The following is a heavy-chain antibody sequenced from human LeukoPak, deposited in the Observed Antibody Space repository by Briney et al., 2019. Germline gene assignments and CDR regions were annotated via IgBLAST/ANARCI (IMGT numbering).Heavy chain of an antibody. D-gene: IGHD3-22*01. J-gene: IGHJ4*02. CDR1: GYTFTSYG. Sequence: SVKVSCKASGYTFTSYGISWVRQAPGQGLEWMGRIIPILGIANYAQKFQGRVTITADKSTSTAYMELSSLRSEDTAVYYCARLNYYDSSGYYYAFDYWGQGTLVTVSS. CDR2: IIPILGIA. CDR3: ARLNYYDSSGYYYAFDY. V-gene: IGHV1-69*04.